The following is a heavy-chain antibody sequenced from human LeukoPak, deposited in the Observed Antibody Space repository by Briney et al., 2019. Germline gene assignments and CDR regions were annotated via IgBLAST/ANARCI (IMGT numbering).Heavy chain of an antibody. J-gene: IGHJ6*03. Sequence: SETLSLTCTVSGYSISSGYYWGWIRQPPGKGLEWIGSSNHSGSTYYNPSLKSRVTISVDTSKNQFSLKLSSVTAADTAVYYCARMTDSSSSRYYYMDVWGKGTTVTVSS. CDR2: SNHSGST. CDR3: ARMTDSSSSRYYYMDV. CDR1: GYSISSGYY. D-gene: IGHD6-6*01. V-gene: IGHV4-38-2*02.